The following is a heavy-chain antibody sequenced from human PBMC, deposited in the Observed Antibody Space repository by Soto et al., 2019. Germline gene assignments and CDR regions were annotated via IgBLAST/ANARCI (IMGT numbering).Heavy chain of an antibody. CDR3: ARGGGIQLWFPFDY. Sequence: GGSLRLSCAASGFTFSSYAMHWVRQAPGKGLEWVAVISYDGSNKYYADSVKGRFTISRDNSKNTLYLQMNSLRAEDTAVYYCARGGGIQLWFPFDYWGQGTLVTVSS. CDR1: GFTFSSYA. J-gene: IGHJ4*02. D-gene: IGHD5-18*01. V-gene: IGHV3-30-3*01. CDR2: ISYDGSNK.